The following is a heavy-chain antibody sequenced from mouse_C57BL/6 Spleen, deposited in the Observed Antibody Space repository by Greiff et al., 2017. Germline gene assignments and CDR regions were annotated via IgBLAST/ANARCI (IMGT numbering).Heavy chain of an antibody. CDR2: INPNNGGT. CDR3: ARGYYGSSYGYYAMYY. Sequence: EVQLQQSGPELVKPGASVKMSCKASGYTFTDYNMHWVKQSHGKSLEWIGYINPNNGGTSYNQKFKGKATLTVNKASSTAYMELRSLTSEDSAVYYCARGYYGSSYGYYAMYYWGQGTSVTGSS. D-gene: IGHD1-1*01. CDR1: GYTFTDYN. J-gene: IGHJ4*01. V-gene: IGHV1-22*01.